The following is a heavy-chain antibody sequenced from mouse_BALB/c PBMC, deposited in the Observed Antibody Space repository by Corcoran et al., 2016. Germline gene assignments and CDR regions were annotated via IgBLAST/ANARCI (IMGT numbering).Heavy chain of an antibody. J-gene: IGHJ3*01. CDR2: IDPKNGNT. Sequence: EVQRQQSGAELVRPGALVKLSCKASGFYLQDYYMHWVKQRPEQGLEWIGWIDPKNGNTIYDPKFQGKARITADTSSNTAYLQLSSLTSDDTAVYYCASIYYDYACFAYWGQGTLVTVSA. V-gene: IGHV14-1*02. CDR1: GFYLQDYY. D-gene: IGHD2-4*01. CDR3: ASIYYDYACFAY.